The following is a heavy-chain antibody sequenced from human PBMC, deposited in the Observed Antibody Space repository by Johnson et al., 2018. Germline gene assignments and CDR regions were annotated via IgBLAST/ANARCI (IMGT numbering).Heavy chain of an antibody. V-gene: IGHV3-33*06. J-gene: IGHJ3*02. CDR2: IWYDGSNK. D-gene: IGHD3-10*01. Sequence: VQLVQSGGGLAQPGRSLRLSCAASGFTFSSYGMHWVRQAPGKGLEWVAVIWYDGSNKYYADSVKGRFTISRDNSKNTLYLQMNSLRAEDTAVYFCAKDQGDYYGSGNAFDIWGQGTMVTVSS. CDR1: GFTFSSYG. CDR3: AKDQGDYYGSGNAFDI.